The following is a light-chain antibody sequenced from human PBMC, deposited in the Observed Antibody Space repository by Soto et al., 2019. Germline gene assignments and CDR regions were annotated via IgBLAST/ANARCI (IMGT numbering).Light chain of an antibody. CDR2: DVS. CDR3: SSYTSSSTLI. Sequence: QSALTQPASVSGSPGQSIAISCTGTSSDVGGYNYVAWYQQYPGKAPKLMIFDVSNRPSGVSSRFSGSKSGNTASLTISGLQAEDEADYYCSSYTSSSTLIFGGGTQLTVL. J-gene: IGLJ2*01. V-gene: IGLV2-14*01. CDR1: SSDVGGYNY.